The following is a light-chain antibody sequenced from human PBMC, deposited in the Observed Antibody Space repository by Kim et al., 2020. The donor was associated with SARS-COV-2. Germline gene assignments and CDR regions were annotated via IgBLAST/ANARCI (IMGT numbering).Light chain of an antibody. CDR2: QHT. CDR1: KLGDTY. CDR3: PAWDSTPSV. Sequence: SYELTQPPSVSVSPGQTASITCSGAKLGDTYAHWYQQQPGQSPVLVIYQHTKQPSGITKRFSGSSSGTTATLTISPAQTVDEAAYYCPAWDSTPSVFGGG. J-gene: IGLJ3*02. V-gene: IGLV3-1*01.